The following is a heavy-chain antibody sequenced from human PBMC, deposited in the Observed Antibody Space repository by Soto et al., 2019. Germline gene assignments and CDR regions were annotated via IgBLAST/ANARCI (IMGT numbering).Heavy chain of an antibody. CDR2: IYYSGST. CDR1: GGSVSSGSYY. J-gene: IGHJ6*02. Sequence: QVQLQESGPGLVKPSETLSLTCTVSGGSVSSGSYYWSWIRQPPGKGLEWIGYIYYSGSTNYNPSLKSRVTISVDTSKNQFSLKLSSVTAADTAVYYCARQHDNYYYSGMDVWGQGTTVTVSS. V-gene: IGHV4-61*01. CDR3: ARQHDNYYYSGMDV.